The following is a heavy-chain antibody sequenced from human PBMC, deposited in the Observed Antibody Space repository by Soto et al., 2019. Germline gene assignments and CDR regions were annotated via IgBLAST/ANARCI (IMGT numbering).Heavy chain of an antibody. Sequence: SETLSLTCTVSGGSISSYYWSWIRQPPGKGLEWIGYIYYSGSTNYNPSLKSRVTISVDTSKNQFSLKLSSVTAADTAVYYCARVVRYYGDYYYYYYMDVWGKGTTVTVSS. V-gene: IGHV4-59*01. J-gene: IGHJ6*03. CDR1: GGSISSYY. CDR3: ARVVRYYGDYYYYYYMDV. D-gene: IGHD4-17*01. CDR2: IYYSGST.